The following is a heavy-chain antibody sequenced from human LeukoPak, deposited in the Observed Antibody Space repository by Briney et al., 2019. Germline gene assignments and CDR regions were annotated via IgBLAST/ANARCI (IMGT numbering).Heavy chain of an antibody. V-gene: IGHV4-39*07. CDR2: IYYSGST. J-gene: IGHJ6*03. CDR1: GGSISSSSYY. Sequence: SSETLSLTCTVSGGSISSSSYYWGWIRQPPGKGLEWIGSIYYSGSTYYNPSLKSRVTISVDTSKNQFSLKLSSVTAADTAVYYCARDNVFCWSGYYCTKKMSIYYYYMDVWGKGTTVTVSS. D-gene: IGHD3-3*01. CDR3: ARDNVFCWSGYYCTKKMSIYYYYMDV.